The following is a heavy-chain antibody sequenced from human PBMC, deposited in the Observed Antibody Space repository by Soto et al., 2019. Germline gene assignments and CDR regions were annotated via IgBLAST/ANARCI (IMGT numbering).Heavy chain of an antibody. CDR2: IWYDGSNK. Sequence: PGGSLRLSCAASGFTFSSYGMHWVRQAPGKGLEWVAVIWYDGSNKYYADSVKGRFTISRDNSKNTLYLQMNSLRAEDTAVYYCAREGLSDYYDSSGYLPYWGQGTLVTVYS. CDR1: GFTFSSYG. CDR3: AREGLSDYYDSSGYLPY. V-gene: IGHV3-33*01. J-gene: IGHJ4*02. D-gene: IGHD3-22*01.